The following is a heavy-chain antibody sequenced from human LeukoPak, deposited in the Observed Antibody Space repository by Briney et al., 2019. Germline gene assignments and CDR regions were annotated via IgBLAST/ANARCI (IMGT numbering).Heavy chain of an antibody. Sequence: SQTLSLTCTVSGGSISSGSYYWSWIRQPAGKGLEWIGRIHTSGSTNYNPSLKSRVTISVDTSKNQFSLKLSSVTAADTAVYYCARERERGIAVAAYMDVWGKGTTVTISS. D-gene: IGHD6-19*01. J-gene: IGHJ6*03. V-gene: IGHV4-61*02. CDR2: IHTSGST. CDR3: ARERERGIAVAAYMDV. CDR1: GGSISSGSYY.